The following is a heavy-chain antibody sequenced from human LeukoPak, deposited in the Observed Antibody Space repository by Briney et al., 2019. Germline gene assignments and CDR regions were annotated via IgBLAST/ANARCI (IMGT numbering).Heavy chain of an antibody. CDR3: AREGSGYYYDSSGYWA. Sequence: PGGSLRLSCAASGFTFSDYYMSWIRQAPGKGLEWVSYISSSSSYTNYAGSVKGRFTISRDNAKNSLYLQMNSLRAEDTAVYYCAREGSGYYYDSSGYWAWGQGTLVTVSS. CDR2: ISSSSSYT. D-gene: IGHD3-22*01. CDR1: GFTFSDYY. J-gene: IGHJ4*02. V-gene: IGHV3-11*05.